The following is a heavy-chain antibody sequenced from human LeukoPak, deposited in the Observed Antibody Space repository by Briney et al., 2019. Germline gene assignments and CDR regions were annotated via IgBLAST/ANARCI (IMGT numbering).Heavy chain of an antibody. CDR1: GGSFSGYY. D-gene: IGHD3-3*01. Sequence: SETLSLTCAVYGGSFSGYYWSWIRQPPGKGLEWIGEINHSGSTNYNPSLKSRVTISVDTSKNQFSLKLSSVTAADTAVYYCARVPTTIFGVVILYYFDYWGQGTLVTVSS. V-gene: IGHV4-34*01. CDR3: ARVPTTIFGVVILYYFDY. CDR2: INHSGST. J-gene: IGHJ4*02.